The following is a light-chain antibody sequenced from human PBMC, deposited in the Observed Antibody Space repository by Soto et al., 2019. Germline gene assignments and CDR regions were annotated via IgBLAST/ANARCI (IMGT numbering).Light chain of an antibody. Sequence: DIQMTQSPSSLSASVGDRVTITCRASQGISNNLAWFQQKPGRVPKLLIYLATTLQSGVPSRFSGRGSGTDFTLTISSLQPEDVATYSCQKHNSAPWTFGQGTRVE. CDR1: QGISNN. J-gene: IGKJ1*01. V-gene: IGKV1-27*01. CDR3: QKHNSAPWT. CDR2: LAT.